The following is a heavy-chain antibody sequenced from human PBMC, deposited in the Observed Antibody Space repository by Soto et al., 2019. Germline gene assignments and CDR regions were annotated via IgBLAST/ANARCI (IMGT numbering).Heavy chain of an antibody. CDR2: IYTGGDT. D-gene: IGHD3-16*01. CDR1: GFTVSSHY. Sequence: EVRLVETGGGLIQPGGSLRLSCAASGFTVSSHYMNWVRQAPGKGLECVSVIYTGGDTYYADSVKGRFTISRDNSENTLYLQMNSLRAEDTAVYYCARERGYGRGRIGGMDVW. J-gene: IGHJ6*01. V-gene: IGHV3-53*02. CDR3: ARERGYGRGRIGGMDV.